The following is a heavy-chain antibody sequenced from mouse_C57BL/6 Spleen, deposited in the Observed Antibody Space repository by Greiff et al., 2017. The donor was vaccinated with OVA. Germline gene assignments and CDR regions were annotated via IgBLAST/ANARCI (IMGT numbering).Heavy chain of an antibody. CDR2: TSYGGSYT. J-gene: IGHJ3*01. CDR1: GFTFSSYA. CDR3: ARDQPGTWFAY. V-gene: IGHV5-4*01. D-gene: IGHD4-1*01. Sequence: EVQLVESGGGLVKPGGSLKLSCAASGFTFSSYAMSWVRQTPEKRLEWVATTSYGGSYTYYPDNVKGRFTISRNTAKNNLYLQMGHLKSEDTAMYYCARDQPGTWFAYWGQGTLVTVSA.